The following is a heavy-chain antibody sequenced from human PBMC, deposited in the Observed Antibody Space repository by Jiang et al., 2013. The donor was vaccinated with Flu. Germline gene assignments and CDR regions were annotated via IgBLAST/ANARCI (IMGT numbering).Heavy chain of an antibody. D-gene: IGHD2-15*01. Sequence: VQLVESGPGLVKPSETLSLTCTVSGGSITSDYWSWIRQPPGKGLEWIGYIYYSGSTKYNPSLKSRVTISVDTSKNQFSLKLNSVTAADTAVYYCARQAERYCNGGGCYDFDYWGQGTLVTVSS. V-gene: IGHV4-59*08. J-gene: IGHJ4*02. CDR1: GGSITSDY. CDR3: ARQAERYCNGGGCYDFDY. CDR2: IYYSGST.